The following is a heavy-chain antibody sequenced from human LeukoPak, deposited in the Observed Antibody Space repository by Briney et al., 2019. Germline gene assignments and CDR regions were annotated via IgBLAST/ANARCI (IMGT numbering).Heavy chain of an antibody. CDR2: SYTSGST. CDR3: ASIPTPHYDFWSGSYIYYYYMDV. D-gene: IGHD3-3*01. Sequence: SETLSLTCTVSGGSISSGSYYWSWIRQPAGKGLEWIGRSYTSGSTNYNSSRKIRVTISVDTYKNQFSLKLSSVTAADTAVYYCASIPTPHYDFWSGSYIYYYYMDVWGKGITVTVSS. CDR1: GGSISSGSYY. J-gene: IGHJ6*03. V-gene: IGHV4-61*02.